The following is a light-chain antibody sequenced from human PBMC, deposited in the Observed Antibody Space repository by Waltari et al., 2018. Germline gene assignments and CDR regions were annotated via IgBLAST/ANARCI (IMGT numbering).Light chain of an antibody. CDR3: QHCYDNPLYS. Sequence: IQMTQSPSALSASVGDRVTISCRASQNIYSNLAWYQQKPGKAPKLLIYAASSLQSGIPSRFSGSGSGTDFTLTISSLQPEDSAAYYCQHCYDNPLYSFGQGTKVEIK. CDR2: AAS. J-gene: IGKJ2*03. CDR1: QNIYSN. V-gene: IGKV1-6*01.